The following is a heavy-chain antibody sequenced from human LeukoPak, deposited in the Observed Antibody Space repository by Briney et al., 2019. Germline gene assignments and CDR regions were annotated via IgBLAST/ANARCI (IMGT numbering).Heavy chain of an antibody. J-gene: IGHJ4*02. CDR3: ARVQRGRMLTRGYYFDY. V-gene: IGHV4-59*01. CDR2: IYYSGST. CDR1: GGSISSYY. D-gene: IGHD3-9*01. Sequence: SETLSLTCTVSGGSISSYYWSWIRQPPGKGLEWIGYIYYSGSTNYNPSLKSRVTISVDTSKNQFSLKLSSVIAADTAVYYCARVQRGRMLTRGYYFDYWGQGTLVTVSS.